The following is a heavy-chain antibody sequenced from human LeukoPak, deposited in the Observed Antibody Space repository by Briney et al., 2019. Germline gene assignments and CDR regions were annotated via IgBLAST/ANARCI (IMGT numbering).Heavy chain of an antibody. CDR2: INPSGGST. V-gene: IGHV1-46*01. Sequence: ASVKVSFKASGYTFTSYYMHWVRQAPGQGLEWMGIINPSGGSTSYAQKFQGRVTMTRDTSTSTVYMELSSLRSEDTAVYYCARDGFVTTVVYGMDVWGQGTTVTVSS. CDR1: GYTFTSYY. CDR3: ARDGFVTTVVYGMDV. D-gene: IGHD4-17*01. J-gene: IGHJ6*02.